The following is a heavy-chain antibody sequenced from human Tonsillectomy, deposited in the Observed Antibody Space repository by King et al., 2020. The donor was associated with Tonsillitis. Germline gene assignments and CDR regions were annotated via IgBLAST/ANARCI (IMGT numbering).Heavy chain of an antibody. CDR3: ARDPSRIQPAGYLDY. CDR2: VRYDGTDK. Sequence: VQLVQSGGGVVQPGRSLRLSCAASGFTFSSYAMHWVRQAPGKGLDWVAVVRYDGTDKYYADSVKGRFTISRDNSKNTLYLQINGLRVEDTAVYYCARDPSRIQPAGYLDYWGQGTLVTVSS. CDR1: GFTFSSYA. J-gene: IGHJ4*02. D-gene: IGHD5-18*01. V-gene: IGHV3-33*01.